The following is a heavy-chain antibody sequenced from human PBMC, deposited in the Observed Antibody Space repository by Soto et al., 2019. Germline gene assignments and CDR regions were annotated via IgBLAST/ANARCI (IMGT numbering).Heavy chain of an antibody. Sequence: QVQLVQSGAEVKKPGASVKVSCKASGYTFTSYGISWVRQAPGQGLEWMGWISAYNGNTNYAQKLQGRVTMTTDTSTSTAYIELRSLRSDDTAVYYCARDATGGYCISTSCYAGHWGQGTLVTVSA. CDR1: GYTFTSYG. CDR3: ARDATGGYCISTSCYAGH. J-gene: IGHJ4*02. CDR2: ISAYNGNT. V-gene: IGHV1-18*01. D-gene: IGHD2-2*01.